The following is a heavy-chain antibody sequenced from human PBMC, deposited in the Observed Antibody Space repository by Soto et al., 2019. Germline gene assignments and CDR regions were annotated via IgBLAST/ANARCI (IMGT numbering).Heavy chain of an antibody. Sequence: QVQLVESGGGVVQPGRSLRLSCAASGFTFSSYGMHWVRQAPGKGLEWVAVISYDGSNKYYADSVKGRFTISRDNSKNTLYLQMTSLRADVTAVYYCLVTTQFAYWGQGTLVTFSS. CDR1: GFTFSSYG. CDR2: ISYDGSNK. J-gene: IGHJ4*02. D-gene: IGHD4-17*01. V-gene: IGHV3-30*03. CDR3: LVTTQFAY.